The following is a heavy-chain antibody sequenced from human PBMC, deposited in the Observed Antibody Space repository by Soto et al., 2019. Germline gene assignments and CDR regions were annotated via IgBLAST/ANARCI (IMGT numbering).Heavy chain of an antibody. J-gene: IGHJ3*02. D-gene: IGHD2-8*01. Sequence: SETLSLTCAASGGSISSGGYSWSWIRQPPWKGLEWIGYIYHSGSTYYNPSLKSRVTISGDRSKNQFSLKLSSVTAADTAVYYCAREGTGYGMSAFDIGGQGKMVTVSS. CDR1: GGSISSGGYS. CDR3: AREGTGYGMSAFDI. CDR2: IYHSGST. V-gene: IGHV4-30-2*01.